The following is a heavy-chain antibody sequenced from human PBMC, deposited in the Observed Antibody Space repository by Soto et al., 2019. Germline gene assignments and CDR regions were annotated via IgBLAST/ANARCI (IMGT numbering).Heavy chain of an antibody. D-gene: IGHD4-17*01. CDR1: GGTFSSYA. Sequence: SVKVSCKASGGTFSSYAISWVRQAPGQGLEWMGGIIPIFGTANYAQKFQGRVTITADESTSTAYMELSSLRSEDTAVYYCARDANTQLSNSPGHYGDPDAFDIWGQGTMVTVSS. V-gene: IGHV1-69*13. CDR2: IIPIFGTA. CDR3: ARDANTQLSNSPGHYGDPDAFDI. J-gene: IGHJ3*02.